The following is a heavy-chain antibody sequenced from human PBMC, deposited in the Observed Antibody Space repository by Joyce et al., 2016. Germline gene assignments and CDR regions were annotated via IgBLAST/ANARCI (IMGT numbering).Heavy chain of an antibody. CDR2: SDPSASYT. CDR3: ARQSRQLRSFDY. J-gene: IGHJ4*02. V-gene: IGHV5-10-1*03. Sequence: EVQLVQSGAEVKKPGESLRISCKGSGYSFTSYWISWVRQMPGKGLEWIGSSDPSASYTNYSPSFQGHVTISADKSISTAYLQWSSLKASDTAMYYCARQSRQLRSFDYWGQGTLVTVSS. D-gene: IGHD2-2*01. CDR1: GYSFTSYW.